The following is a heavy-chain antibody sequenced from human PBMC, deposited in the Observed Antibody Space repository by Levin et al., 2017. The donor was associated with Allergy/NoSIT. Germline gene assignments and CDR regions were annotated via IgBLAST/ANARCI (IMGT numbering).Heavy chain of an antibody. CDR3: ARGEYSSWLPRFDP. V-gene: IGHV4-34*01. CDR1: GGSFSGYY. Sequence: SETLSLTCAVYGGSFSGYYWSWIRQPPGKGLEWIGEINHSGSTNYNPSLKSRVTISVDTSKNQFSLKLSSVTAADTAVYYCARGEYSSWLPRFDPWGQGTLVTVSS. CDR2: INHSGST. D-gene: IGHD6-6*01. J-gene: IGHJ5*02.